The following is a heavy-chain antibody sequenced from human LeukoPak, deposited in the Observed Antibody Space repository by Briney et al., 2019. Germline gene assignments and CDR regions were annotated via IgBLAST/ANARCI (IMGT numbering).Heavy chain of an antibody. J-gene: IGHJ6*02. V-gene: IGHV3-30*18. D-gene: IGHD2-15*01. CDR2: ISYDGSNK. CDR3: VKDLGSAITSALALDV. Sequence: GRSLRLPCAASGFTFGGYAMHWVRQAPGKGLEWVAVISYDGSNKYYADSVKGRFTISRDNRKNLLHLQMNSLRPDDSAVYYCVKDLGSAITSALALDVWGQGTTVTVSS. CDR1: GFTFGGYA.